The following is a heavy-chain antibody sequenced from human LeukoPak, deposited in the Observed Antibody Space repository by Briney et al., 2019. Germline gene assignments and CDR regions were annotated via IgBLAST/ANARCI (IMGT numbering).Heavy chain of an antibody. V-gene: IGHV3-21*01. Sequence: GGSLRLSCAASGFTFSSYTMNWVRQAPGKGLEWVSSISSSISYISYADSVKGRLTISRDNAKNSPYLQRNSLRSEYTAAYYCARDPTPRYGSGGSGYTHYGMDVWGQGTTVTVSS. J-gene: IGHJ6*02. CDR1: GFTFSSYT. CDR3: ARDPTPRYGSGGSGYTHYGMDV. CDR2: ISSSISYI. D-gene: IGHD2-15*01.